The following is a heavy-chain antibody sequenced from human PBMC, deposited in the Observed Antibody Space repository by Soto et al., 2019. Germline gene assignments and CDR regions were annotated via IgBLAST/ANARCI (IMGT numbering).Heavy chain of an antibody. V-gene: IGHV3-23*01. J-gene: IGHJ4*02. Sequence: GGSLRLSCAASGFTFSTFDMTWVRQAPGKGLEWVSLIRGVAGSTHYPDSVKGRFTISKDNSNNMLYLEMNSLRADDTAVYFCVKGAWLDYWGQGNMVIVSS. CDR2: IRGVAGST. CDR1: GFTFSTFD. CDR3: VKGAWLDY.